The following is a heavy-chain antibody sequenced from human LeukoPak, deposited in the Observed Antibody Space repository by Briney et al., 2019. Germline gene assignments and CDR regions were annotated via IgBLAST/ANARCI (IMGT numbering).Heavy chain of an antibody. J-gene: IGHJ3*02. Sequence: SETLSLTCTVSGGSISSFYWSWIRQPPGKGLEWIGYIYYTGSTNYNSSLKSRVTISVDTSKNQFSLNLSSVTAADTAVYYCARGRKRRFLDTVTKAFDIWGQGTMVTVSS. CDR2: IYYTGST. CDR3: ARGRKRRFLDTVTKAFDI. V-gene: IGHV4-59*12. CDR1: GGSISSFY. D-gene: IGHD3-3*01.